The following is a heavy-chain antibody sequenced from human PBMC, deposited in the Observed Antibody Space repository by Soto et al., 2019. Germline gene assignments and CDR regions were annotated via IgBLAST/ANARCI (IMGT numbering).Heavy chain of an antibody. CDR3: AQGLGHYWAFDS. CDR1: GFSFSTYG. Sequence: QVHLVESGGGVVQPGRSLRLSCAASGFSFSTYGMHWVRQAPGKGLEWVAFISNDGSNKYYADSVKGRITISRDNSKNTLYLEMSRLSAEDTAVYYCAQGLGHYWAFDSWGQGTLVTVSS. D-gene: IGHD2-8*02. J-gene: IGHJ4*02. V-gene: IGHV3-30*18. CDR2: ISNDGSNK.